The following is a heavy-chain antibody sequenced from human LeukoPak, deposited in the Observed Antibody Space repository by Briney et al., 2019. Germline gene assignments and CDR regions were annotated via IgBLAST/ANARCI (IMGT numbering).Heavy chain of an antibody. CDR3: ARATDGGNWMGWYFDL. J-gene: IGHJ2*01. CDR1: GGSIRSSSYY. V-gene: IGHV4-31*01. D-gene: IGHD4-23*01. Sequence: SETLSLTCTVSGGSIRSSSYYWGWIRQPPGKGLEWIGYIYYSGITYYNASLKSQVTLSVDTSKNQFSLKLSSVTAADTAVYYCARATDGGNWMGWYFDLWGRGTLATVSS. CDR2: IYYSGIT.